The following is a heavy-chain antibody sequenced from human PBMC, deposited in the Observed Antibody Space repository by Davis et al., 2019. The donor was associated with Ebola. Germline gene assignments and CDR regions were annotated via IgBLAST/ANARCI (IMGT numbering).Heavy chain of an antibody. J-gene: IGHJ3*02. V-gene: IGHV3-7*01. CDR3: ARDFPAQDSRGYYHNTFDI. CDR2: IKPDGSEK. Sequence: PGGSLRLSCAASGFTFSTYWMSWVRQTPGKGLEWLANIKPDGSEKYYVDSVKGRFAIFRDNAKNSLYLQMNSLRDEDTAVYYCARDFPAQDSRGYYHNTFDIWGQGTMVTVSS. CDR1: GFTFSTYW. D-gene: IGHD3-22*01.